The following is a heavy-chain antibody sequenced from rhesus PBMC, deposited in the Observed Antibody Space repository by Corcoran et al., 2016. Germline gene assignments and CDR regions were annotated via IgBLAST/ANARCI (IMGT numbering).Heavy chain of an antibody. J-gene: IGHJ4*01. CDR3: ATRGYSGYSNLPFDY. CDR2: ISGSSGST. D-gene: IGHD5-30*01. CDR1: GGSFSGYY. V-gene: IGHV4-165*01. Sequence: QVQLQESGPGLVKPSETLSLTCAVSGGSFSGYYWGWIRQPPGKGLEGIGDISGSSGSTDSNPSLKSRVTISTDTSKNQFSLKLSSVTAADTAVYYCATRGYSGYSNLPFDYWGQGVLVTVSS.